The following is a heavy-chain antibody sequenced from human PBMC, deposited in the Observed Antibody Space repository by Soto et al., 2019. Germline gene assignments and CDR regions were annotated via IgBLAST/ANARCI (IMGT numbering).Heavy chain of an antibody. CDR2: LYSTGTL. Sequence: SETLSLTCIVSGDSISYYTWTWIRQPAGKTLEWIGRLYSTGTLTYNPTLKSRVTMSVDTSKNQLSLTLNSVTAADMAVYFCASENESYRSLDYWGQGTVVTVSS. CDR3: ASENESYRSLDY. D-gene: IGHD3-16*02. J-gene: IGHJ4*02. CDR1: GDSISYYT. V-gene: IGHV4-4*07.